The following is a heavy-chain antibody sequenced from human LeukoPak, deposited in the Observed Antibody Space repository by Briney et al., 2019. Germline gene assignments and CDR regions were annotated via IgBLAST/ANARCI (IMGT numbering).Heavy chain of an antibody. V-gene: IGHV4-39*01. CDR3: RCGASHWVYYYGMDV. CDR1: GGSISSSSYY. J-gene: IGHJ6*02. CDR2: IYYSGST. Sequence: NPSETLSLTCTVSGGSISSSSYYWGWIRQPPGKGLEWIGSIYYSGSTYYNPSLKSRVTISVDTSKNQFSLKLSSVTAADTAVYYCRCGASHWVYYYGMDVWGQGTTVTVSS. D-gene: IGHD3-10*01.